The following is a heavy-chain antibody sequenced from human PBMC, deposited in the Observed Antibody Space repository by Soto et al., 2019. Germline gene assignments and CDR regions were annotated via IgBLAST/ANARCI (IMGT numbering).Heavy chain of an antibody. J-gene: IGHJ4*02. D-gene: IGHD3-16*02. CDR3: AKEAGELSTRSFDY. CDR2: ISSSSSYI. CDR1: GFTFSSYC. V-gene: IGHV3-21*01. Sequence: EVQLVESGGGLVKPGGSLRLSCAASGFTFSSYCMNWVRQAPGKGLEWVSSISSSSSYIYYADSVKGRFTISRDNAKNSLYLQMNSLRAEDTAVYYCAKEAGELSTRSFDYWGQGTLVTVSS.